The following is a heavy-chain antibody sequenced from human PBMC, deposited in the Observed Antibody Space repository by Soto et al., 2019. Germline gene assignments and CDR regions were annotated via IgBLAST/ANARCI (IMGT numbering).Heavy chain of an antibody. CDR1: GYRFTSYW. CDR3: ARLRDQYSEYDKKWGQGDY. J-gene: IGHJ4*02. V-gene: IGHV5-51*01. CDR2: IYPGNSDT. Sequence: PGASLKISCQGSGYRFTSYWIGWVRQMPGKGLEWMGIIYPGNSDTRYSPSFQGQVTISADKSITTAYLQWSSLKASDTAMYYCARLRDQYSEYDKKWGQGDYWGQGTLVTVSS. D-gene: IGHD5-12*01.